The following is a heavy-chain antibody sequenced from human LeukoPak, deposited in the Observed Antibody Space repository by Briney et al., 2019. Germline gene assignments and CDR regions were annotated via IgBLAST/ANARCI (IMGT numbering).Heavy chain of an antibody. CDR3: ARDRNGWSYWYFDL. J-gene: IGHJ2*01. V-gene: IGHV4-34*01. Sequence: SETLSPTCAVYGGSFSGYYWSWIRKPPGKGRDGMGEINHSGSTNYNPSLKSRVTISVDTSKNQFSLKLSSVTAADTAVYYCARDRNGWSYWYFDLWGRGTLVTVSS. CDR2: INHSGST. CDR1: GGSFSGYY. D-gene: IGHD6-19*01.